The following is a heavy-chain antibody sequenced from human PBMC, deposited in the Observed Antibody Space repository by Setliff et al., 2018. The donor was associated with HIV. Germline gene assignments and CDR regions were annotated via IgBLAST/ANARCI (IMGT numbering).Heavy chain of an antibody. V-gene: IGHV1-18*01. CDR2: ISAYDGNT. Sequence: ASVKVSCKDSGYTFASYGITWVRQAPGQGLEWMGWISAYDGNTNYAQKVRERVTLTTDTATNTAFMELKNLTSADTAVYFCARSDWELVLSSFDYWGQGTQVTVSS. CDR1: GYTFASYG. D-gene: IGHD1-26*01. CDR3: ARSDWELVLSSFDY. J-gene: IGHJ4*02.